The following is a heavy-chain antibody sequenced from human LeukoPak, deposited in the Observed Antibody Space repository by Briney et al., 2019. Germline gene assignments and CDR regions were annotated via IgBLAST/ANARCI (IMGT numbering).Heavy chain of an antibody. CDR1: GGSISSYY. J-gene: IGHJ4*02. V-gene: IGHV4-59*01. D-gene: IGHD3-3*01. CDR3: ARGDFWSGWDY. CDR2: IFYSGST. Sequence: SETLSLTCTVSGGSISSYYWSWIRQPPGKGLECVGYIFYSGSTNYHPSLKSRVTISVDTSRTQFSLKLSSVTAADTAVYYCARGDFWSGWDYWGQGALVTVSS.